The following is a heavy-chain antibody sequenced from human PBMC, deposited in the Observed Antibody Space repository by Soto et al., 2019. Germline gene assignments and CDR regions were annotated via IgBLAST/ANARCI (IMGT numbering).Heavy chain of an antibody. D-gene: IGHD3-22*01. Sequence: PSQTLSLTCAISGDSVSSNSAAWNWIRQSPSRGLEWLGRTYYRSKWYNDYAVSVKSRITINPDTSKNQFSLQLNSVTPEDTAVYYCARSYYYDSSGYYLVRINPPTIFDYWGQGTLVTVSS. CDR3: ARSYYYDSSGYYLVRINPPTIFDY. V-gene: IGHV6-1*01. J-gene: IGHJ4*02. CDR1: GDSVSSNSAA. CDR2: TYYRSKWYN.